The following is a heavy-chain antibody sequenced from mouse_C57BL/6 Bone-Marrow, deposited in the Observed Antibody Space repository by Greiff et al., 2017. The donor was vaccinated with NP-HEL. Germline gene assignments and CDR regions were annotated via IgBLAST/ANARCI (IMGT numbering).Heavy chain of an antibody. CDR3: ARHGIRRGFAY. V-gene: IGHV5-6*01. D-gene: IGHD2-12*01. Sequence: EVKLMESGGDLVKPGGSLKLSCAASGFTFSSYGMSWVRQTPDKRLEWVATISSGGSYTYYPDSVKGRFTISRDNAKNTLYLQMSSLKSEDTAMYYCARHGIRRGFAYWGQGTLVTVSA. CDR1: GFTFSSYG. CDR2: ISSGGSYT. J-gene: IGHJ3*01.